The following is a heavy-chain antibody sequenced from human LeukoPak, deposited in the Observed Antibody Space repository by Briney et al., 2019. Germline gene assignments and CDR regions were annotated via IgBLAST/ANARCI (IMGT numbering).Heavy chain of an antibody. CDR3: ARVKFVGGFGDVLGSPLDY. CDR1: GYTLTELS. Sequence: ASVKVSCKVSGYTLTELSMHWVRQAPGKGLEWMGGFDPEDGETSYTQKFQGRVTMTRDTSTSTVYMELSSLRSEDTAVYYCARVKFVGGFGDVLGSPLDYWGQGTLVTVSS. D-gene: IGHD3-10*01. CDR2: FDPEDGET. V-gene: IGHV1-24*01. J-gene: IGHJ4*02.